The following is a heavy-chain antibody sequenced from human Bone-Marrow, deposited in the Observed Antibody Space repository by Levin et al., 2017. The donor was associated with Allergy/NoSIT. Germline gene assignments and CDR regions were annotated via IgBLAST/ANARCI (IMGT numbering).Heavy chain of an antibody. J-gene: IGHJ4*02. CDR3: ARENGGGRPFDY. Sequence: ETLSLTCTVSSDSLSSFYWTWIRQPAGKALEWIGRISTTGTIQYNPSLKSRVTVSVDTSRKQFYLSLTSVTAAGTAVYYCARENGGGRPFDYWGQGTPVTVSS. D-gene: IGHD3-10*01. CDR2: ISTTGTI. V-gene: IGHV4-4*07. CDR1: SDSLSSFY.